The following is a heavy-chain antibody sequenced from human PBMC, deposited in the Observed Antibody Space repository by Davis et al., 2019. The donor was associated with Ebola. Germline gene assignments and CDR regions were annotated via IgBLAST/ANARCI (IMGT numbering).Heavy chain of an antibody. J-gene: IGHJ6*02. Sequence: SETLSLTCAVYGGSFTDYFWSWIRQPPGKGLEWIGYIYYSGITNYNPSLKSRVTISVDTSKNQFSLKLYSVTAADTAVYHCARHHASDIRKMDVWGQGTTVTVSS. V-gene: IGHV4-59*08. CDR1: GGSFTDYF. CDR3: ARHHASDIRKMDV. D-gene: IGHD1-14*01. CDR2: IYYSGIT.